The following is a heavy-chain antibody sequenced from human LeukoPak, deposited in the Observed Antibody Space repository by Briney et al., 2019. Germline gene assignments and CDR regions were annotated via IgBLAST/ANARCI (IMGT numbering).Heavy chain of an antibody. D-gene: IGHD5-12*01. V-gene: IGHV4-39*07. Sequence: SETLSLTCTVSGGSLSSRSYYWGWIRQPPGKGLEWIGSIFYSGSTYYSPSLKSRITISVDTSKNQFSLRLSSVTAADTAVYYCARMASDYDSRGNFDYWGQGTLVTVSS. J-gene: IGHJ4*02. CDR2: IFYSGST. CDR1: GGSLSSRSYY. CDR3: ARMASDYDSRGNFDY.